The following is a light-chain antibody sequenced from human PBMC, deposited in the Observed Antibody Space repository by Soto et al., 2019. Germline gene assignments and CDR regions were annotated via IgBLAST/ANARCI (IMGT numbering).Light chain of an antibody. CDR2: GTS. V-gene: IGKV3-20*01. J-gene: IGKJ5*01. Sequence: EFMLTQSPGTLSLSRGERATLSCRASERIYSAYLGWYQQKPGQAPRLLIYGTSSRATGIPDRFSGSGSGTDFTLTISRLEPEDFAVYYCQQYGNSPITFGQGTRLEI. CDR3: QQYGNSPIT. CDR1: ERIYSAY.